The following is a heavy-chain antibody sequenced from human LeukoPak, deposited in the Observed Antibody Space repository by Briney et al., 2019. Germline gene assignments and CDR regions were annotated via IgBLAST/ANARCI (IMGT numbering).Heavy chain of an antibody. CDR1: GGSFSGYY. CDR2: INHSGST. Sequence: PSETLSLTCAVYGGSFSGYYWSWIRQPPGKGLEWIGEINHSGSTNYNPSLKSRVTISVDTSKNQMSLKLRSVIAADTAVYYCARDPIHRDDYNADWGQGALVSVSS. V-gene: IGHV4-34*01. CDR3: ARDPIHRDDYNAD. J-gene: IGHJ4*02. D-gene: IGHD5-24*01.